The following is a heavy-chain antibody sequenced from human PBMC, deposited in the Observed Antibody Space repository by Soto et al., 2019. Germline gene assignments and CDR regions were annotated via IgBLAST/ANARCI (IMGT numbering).Heavy chain of an antibody. J-gene: IGHJ6*02. CDR2: IYHSGST. Sequence: SETLSLTCAVSGGSISSSNWWSWGRQPPGKGLEWIGEIYHSGSTNYNPSLKSRVTISVDKSKNQFSLKLSSVTAADTAVYYCARVKYGYYYYGMDVWGQGTTVTVSS. CDR1: GGSISSSNW. D-gene: IGHD2-2*01. CDR3: ARVKYGYYYYGMDV. V-gene: IGHV4-4*02.